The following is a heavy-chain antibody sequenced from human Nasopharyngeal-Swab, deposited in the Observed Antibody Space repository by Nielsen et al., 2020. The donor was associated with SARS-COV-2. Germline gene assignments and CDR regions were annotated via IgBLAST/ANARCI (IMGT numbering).Heavy chain of an antibody. CDR1: GFTFSNYR. D-gene: IGHD3-9*01. J-gene: IGHJ4*02. Sequence: GESLKISCAASGFTFSNYRMHWVRQAPGKGLVWVSRTNGDGSSLNYADFVKGRFTISTDNAKSTLYLEMNSLRAEDTAVYYCARGRGSSTSMTGYWGQGTLVTVSS. CDR3: ARGRGSSTSMTGY. V-gene: IGHV3-74*01. CDR2: TNGDGSSL.